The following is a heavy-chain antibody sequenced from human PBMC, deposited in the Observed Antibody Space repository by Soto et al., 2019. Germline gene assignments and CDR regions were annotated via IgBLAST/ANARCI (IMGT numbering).Heavy chain of an antibody. CDR2: YHSGGST. CDR1: GVSLPTAATW. D-gene: IGHD1-1*01. CDR3: VRSRQMESGNDYGLDV. V-gene: IGHV4-30-4*01. Sequence: QVQLQESGSGLVKPSQSLSLTCTVSGVSLPTAATWCGWIRQSPGKGLEFIGYYHSGGSTYYDASFRSRVIISADPSNSQFSLKLSSVTVADTAVYFCVRSRQMESGNDYGLDVWGQGTTVTVSS. J-gene: IGHJ6*02.